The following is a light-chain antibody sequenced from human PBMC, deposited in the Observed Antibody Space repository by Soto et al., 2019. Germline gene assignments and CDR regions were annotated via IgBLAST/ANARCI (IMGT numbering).Light chain of an antibody. Sequence: EIVLTQSPGTLSLSPGDRATLSCRASQPVGSAYLAWYRQTLGQAPRPLIYATSSRATGISDRFSGSGSGTEFTLTIRRMEPEEFAIYYCHQHGDSPWTFGQGTKVDIK. J-gene: IGKJ1*01. CDR2: ATS. V-gene: IGKV3-20*01. CDR1: QPVGSAY. CDR3: HQHGDSPWT.